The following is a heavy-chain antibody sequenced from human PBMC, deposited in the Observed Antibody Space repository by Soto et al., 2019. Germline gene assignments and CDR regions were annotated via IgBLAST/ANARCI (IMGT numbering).Heavy chain of an antibody. D-gene: IGHD6-13*01. CDR3: ARESSWYATYSDGGYYYYMDV. CDR1: GFTFSSYS. V-gene: IGHV3-48*01. J-gene: IGHJ6*03. Sequence: GGSLRLSCAASGFTFSSYSMNWVRQAPGKGLEWVSYISSSSSTIYYADSVKGRFTISRDNAKNSLYLQMHSLRAEDTAVYYCARESSWYATYSDGGYYYYMDVWGKGTTVTVSS. CDR2: ISSSSSTI.